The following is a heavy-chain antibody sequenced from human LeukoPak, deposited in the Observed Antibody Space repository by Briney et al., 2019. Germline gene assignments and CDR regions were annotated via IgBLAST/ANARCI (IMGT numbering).Heavy chain of an antibody. J-gene: IGHJ6*02. CDR3: ARSPSTKVHYYYGMDV. Sequence: ASETLSLTCTDSGGSISSYYWRWIRQPAGKGLEWIGRIYTSGSTNYNPSLKSRVTMSVDTSKNQFSLKLSSVTAADTAVYYCARSPSTKVHYYYGMDVWGQGTTVTVSS. CDR2: IYTSGST. D-gene: IGHD5/OR15-5a*01. V-gene: IGHV4-4*07. CDR1: GGSISSYY.